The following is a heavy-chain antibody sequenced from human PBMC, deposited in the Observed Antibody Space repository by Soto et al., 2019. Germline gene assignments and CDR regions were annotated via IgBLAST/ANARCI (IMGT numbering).Heavy chain of an antibody. V-gene: IGHV4-59*01. CDR2: LYHSGTT. D-gene: IGHD2-21*01. J-gene: IGHJ3*02. CDR1: GASIGRYH. CDR3: ARAVVPHTCCAFDI. Sequence: PSETLSLTCAVSGASIGRYHWSWIRQPPGKGLEWIGFLYHSGTTNYNPSLKSRVTMSADTSRSQFSLRLSSVTAADTAVYYCARAVVPHTCCAFDIWGQGTMVTVSS.